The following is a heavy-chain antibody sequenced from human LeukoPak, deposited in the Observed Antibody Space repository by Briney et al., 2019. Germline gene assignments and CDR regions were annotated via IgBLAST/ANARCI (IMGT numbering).Heavy chain of an antibody. V-gene: IGHV3-23*05. CDR2: IDSSGDTT. CDR1: GFTFSSYA. D-gene: IGHD6-19*01. CDR3: AKADGEQWPSSYYCYYLDV. J-gene: IGHJ6*03. Sequence: PGGSLTLSCAASGFTFSSYAMSWVRQAPGKGLEWASAIDSSGDTTCYADSVKGRFTISRDNFKNSLYMQMNSLRAEDTAVYYCAKADGEQWPSSYYCYYLDVWGKGTTVTVSS.